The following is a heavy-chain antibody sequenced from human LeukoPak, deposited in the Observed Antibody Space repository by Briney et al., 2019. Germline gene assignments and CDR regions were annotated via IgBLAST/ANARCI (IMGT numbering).Heavy chain of an antibody. D-gene: IGHD3-22*01. Sequence: PSETLSLTCAVSGGSISSGGYSWSWIRQPPGKGLEWIGYIYHSGSTYYNPSLKSRVTISVDRSKNQFSLKLSSVTAADTAVYYCARVRGYDSSGYQDVWFDPWGQGTLVTVSS. CDR1: GGSISSGGYS. J-gene: IGHJ5*02. CDR2: IYHSGST. V-gene: IGHV4-30-2*01. CDR3: ARVRGYDSSGYQDVWFDP.